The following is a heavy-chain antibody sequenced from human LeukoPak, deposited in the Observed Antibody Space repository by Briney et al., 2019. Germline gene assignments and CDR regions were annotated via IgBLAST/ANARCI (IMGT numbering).Heavy chain of an antibody. D-gene: IGHD5-18*01. V-gene: IGHV3-30-3*01. J-gene: IGHJ4*02. Sequence: GTSLRLSCAASEFTFDSYAMHWVRQAPGKGLEWVAVISYDGSNKYYADSVKGRFTISRDNSKNTLYLQMNSLRAEDTAVYYCARVSYGLGYFDYWGQGTLVTVSS. CDR2: ISYDGSNK. CDR3: ARVSYGLGYFDY. CDR1: EFTFDSYA.